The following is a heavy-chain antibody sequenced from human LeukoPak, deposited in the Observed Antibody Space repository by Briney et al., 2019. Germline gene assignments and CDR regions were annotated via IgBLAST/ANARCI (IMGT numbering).Heavy chain of an antibody. CDR2: ISGSGGST. CDR3: AKDSYDYVWGSYRDY. D-gene: IGHD3-16*02. CDR1: GFTFSSYA. V-gene: IGHV3-23*01. Sequence: GGSLRLSCAASGFTFSSYAMSWVRQAPGKGLEWVSAISGSGGSTYCAAFVRGRFTISRDNTKNTLYLQMNSLRAEDTAVYYCAKDSYDYVWGSYRDYWGQGTLVTVSS. J-gene: IGHJ4*02.